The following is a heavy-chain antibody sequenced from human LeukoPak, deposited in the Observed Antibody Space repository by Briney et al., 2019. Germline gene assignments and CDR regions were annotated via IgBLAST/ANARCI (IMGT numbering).Heavy chain of an antibody. CDR3: ARVFDSGSQAYFYYMDV. CDR1: GGSISSYY. CDR2: IYSSGST. Sequence: SETLSLTCTVSGGSISSYYWSWIRQPPGKGLEWIGYIYSSGSTNYNPSLKSRVTMSVDTSKNQLSLKVSSVIAADTAVYYCARVFDSGSQAYFYYMDVWGKGTTVIISS. D-gene: IGHD3-10*01. J-gene: IGHJ6*03. V-gene: IGHV4-59*01.